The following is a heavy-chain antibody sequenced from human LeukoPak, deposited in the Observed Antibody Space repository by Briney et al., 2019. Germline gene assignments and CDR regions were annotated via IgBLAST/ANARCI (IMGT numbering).Heavy chain of an antibody. CDR1: GGSISGSDYY. Sequence: SETLSLTCSVSGGSISGSDYYWGWIRQPPGKGLEWIGSINYSGSGFYNPSLRSRVTISVDTSKMQFSLRLSSVTAADTAVYYCARAGTAYFFDYWGQGTLVTVSS. D-gene: IGHD1-7*01. V-gene: IGHV4-39*07. CDR2: INYSGSG. J-gene: IGHJ4*02. CDR3: ARAGTAYFFDY.